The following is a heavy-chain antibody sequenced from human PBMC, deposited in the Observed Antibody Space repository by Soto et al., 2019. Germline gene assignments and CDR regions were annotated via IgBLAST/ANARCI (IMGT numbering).Heavy chain of an antibody. J-gene: IGHJ6*02. Sequence: GGSLRLSCAASGFTFSSYAMSWVRQAPGKGLEWVSAISGSGGSTYYAGSVKGRFTISRDNSKNTLYLQMNSLRAEDTAVYYCAKEVGAGLDYYYGMDVWGQGTTVTVSS. D-gene: IGHD1-26*01. CDR2: ISGSGGST. CDR3: AKEVGAGLDYYYGMDV. V-gene: IGHV3-23*01. CDR1: GFTFSSYA.